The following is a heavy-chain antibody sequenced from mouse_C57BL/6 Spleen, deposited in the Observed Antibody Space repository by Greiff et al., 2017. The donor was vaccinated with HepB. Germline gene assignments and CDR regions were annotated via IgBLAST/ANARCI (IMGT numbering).Heavy chain of an antibody. V-gene: IGHV1-64*01. CDR2: IHPNSGST. CDR1: GYTFTSYW. D-gene: IGHD1-1*01. Sequence: VQLQQPGAELVKPGASVKLSCKASGYTFTSYWMHWVKQRPGQGLEWIGMIHPNSGSTNYNEKFKRKATLTVDKSSSTAYMQLSSLTSEDSAVYYCAALTTVVAKDYWGQGTSVTVSS. CDR3: AALTTVVAKDY. J-gene: IGHJ4*01.